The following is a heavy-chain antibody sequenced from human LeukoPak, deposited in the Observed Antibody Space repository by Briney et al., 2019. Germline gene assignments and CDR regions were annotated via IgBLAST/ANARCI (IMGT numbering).Heavy chain of an antibody. CDR2: IKQDGSEK. J-gene: IGHJ6*02. D-gene: IGHD6-19*01. Sequence: SGGSLRLSCAASGFTFSSYWMSWVRQAPGKGLEWVANIKQDGSEKYYVDSVKGRFTISRDNAKNSLYLQMNSLRAEDTAVYYCARDLAPPGHIPVAPIWRPMDVWGQGTTVTVSS. CDR1: GFTFSSYW. V-gene: IGHV3-7*01. CDR3: ARDLAPPGHIPVAPIWRPMDV.